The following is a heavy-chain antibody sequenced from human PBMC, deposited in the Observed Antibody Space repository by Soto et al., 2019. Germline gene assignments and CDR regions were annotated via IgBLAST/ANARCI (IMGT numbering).Heavy chain of an antibody. CDR3: AYLPCSGGSCYWFSFSGMDV. V-gene: IGHV2-5*02. Sequence: QITLKESGPALVKPTQTLTLTCTFSGFSLSTSGVGVAWIRQPPGKALEWLALIYWDVDKRYRPSLERRLTITKDTPKNPVVLTMTSMHSVDTATYYCAYLPCSGGSCYWFSFSGMDVWGQGTTVTVSS. D-gene: IGHD2-15*01. J-gene: IGHJ6*02. CDR2: IYWDVDK. CDR1: GFSLSTSGVG.